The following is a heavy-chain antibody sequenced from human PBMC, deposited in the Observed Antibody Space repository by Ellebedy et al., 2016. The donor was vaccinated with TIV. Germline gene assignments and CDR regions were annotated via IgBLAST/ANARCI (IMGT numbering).Heavy chain of an antibody. J-gene: IGHJ4*02. Sequence: GGSLRLSXAASGFTFSSYTMSWVRQAPGKGLEWVSAIGASGGDTYYADSVKGRFTISRDNSKNTLYLQITSLRAEDTAVYYCAKDRYTDRGRYFDYWGQGTLVTVSS. D-gene: IGHD5-24*01. CDR1: GFTFSSYT. CDR2: IGASGGDT. V-gene: IGHV3-23*01. CDR3: AKDRYTDRGRYFDY.